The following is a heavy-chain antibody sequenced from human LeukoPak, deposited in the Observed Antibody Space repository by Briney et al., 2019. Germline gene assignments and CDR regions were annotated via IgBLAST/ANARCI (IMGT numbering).Heavy chain of an antibody. CDR2: IYPGDSDT. V-gene: IGHV5-51*01. J-gene: IGHJ3*02. Sequence: GESLKISCKGSGYSFTSYWIGWVRQMPGKGLEWMGIIYPGDSDTTYTPSFQGQVTISAVKSLSTAYLQWSSLKASDTAMYYCARLYDSSGETAFDIWGQGTMVTVSS. CDR1: GYSFTSYW. D-gene: IGHD3-22*01. CDR3: ARLYDSSGETAFDI.